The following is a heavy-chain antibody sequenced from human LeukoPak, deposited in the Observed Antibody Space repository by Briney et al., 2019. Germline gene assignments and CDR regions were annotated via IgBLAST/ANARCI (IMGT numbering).Heavy chain of an antibody. J-gene: IGHJ4*02. CDR2: ISYDSAIK. CDR1: GFTFSNFA. CDR3: VRDNPRCCGVVPVNIDDF. Sequence: PGGSLRLSCAASGFTFSNFAMSWVRQAPGKGLEWISYISYDSAIKYYADSVRGRFTISRDNAKNSLSLQMHSLRAEDTAVYYCVRDNPRCCGVVPVNIDDFWGQGTLVTVSS. V-gene: IGHV3-48*01. D-gene: IGHD2-15*01.